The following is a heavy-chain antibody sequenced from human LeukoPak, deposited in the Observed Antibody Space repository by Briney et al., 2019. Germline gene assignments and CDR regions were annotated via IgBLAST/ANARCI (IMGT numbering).Heavy chain of an antibody. CDR1: GGSFSGYY. J-gene: IGHJ6*03. CDR2: INHSGST. Sequence: PSETLSLTCAVYGGSFSGYYWSWIRQPPGKGLEWIGEINHSGSTNYNPSLKSRVTISVDTSKNQFSLKLSSATAADTAVYYCARYNYYYYYMDVWGKGTTVTISS. CDR3: ARYNYYYYYMDV. V-gene: IGHV4-34*01.